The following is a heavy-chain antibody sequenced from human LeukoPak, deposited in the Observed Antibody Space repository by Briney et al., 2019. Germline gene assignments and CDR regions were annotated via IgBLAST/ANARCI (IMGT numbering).Heavy chain of an antibody. D-gene: IGHD3-16*01. CDR3: ARRHLSARAFDI. Sequence: GESLKISCKGSRYSFTTYWIGWVRQMPGKGLEWMGIIYPRDSDTRYSPSFQGQVSISADRSITTAYLQWSSLKASDTAIYYCARRHLSARAFDIRGQGTMVTVSS. CDR2: IYPRDSDT. J-gene: IGHJ3*02. V-gene: IGHV5-51*01. CDR1: RYSFTTYW.